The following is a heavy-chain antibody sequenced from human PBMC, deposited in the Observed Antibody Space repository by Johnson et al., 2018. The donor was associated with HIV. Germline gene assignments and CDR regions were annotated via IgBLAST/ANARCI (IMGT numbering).Heavy chain of an antibody. V-gene: IGHV3-30*02. Sequence: QMQLVESGGGVVQPGGSLRLSCAASGFTFSSYGMHWVRQAPGKGLEWVAFIRYDGSNKYYADSVKGRFTISRDNSKNSLYLQMNSLRAEDTAVYYCAKDGRYGYVGIDGFDSWGQGTMVTVSS. J-gene: IGHJ3*02. CDR2: IRYDGSNK. D-gene: IGHD4-23*01. CDR1: GFTFSSYG. CDR3: AKDGRYGYVGIDGFDS.